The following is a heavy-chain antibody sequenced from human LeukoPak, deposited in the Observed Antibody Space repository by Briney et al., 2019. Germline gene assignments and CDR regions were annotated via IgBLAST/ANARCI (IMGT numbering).Heavy chain of an antibody. CDR3: AKARSGSSASCYNY. CDR2: ISGSGGNT. J-gene: IGHJ4*02. D-gene: IGHD2-2*01. Sequence: TGGSLRLSCAASGFPFSSYDMNWVRQAPGKGLEWVSGISGSGGNTYHADSVKGRFTISRDNSKNTLYLQMNSLRAEDTAVYYCAKARSGSSASCYNYWGQGTLVTVSS. CDR1: GFPFSSYD. V-gene: IGHV3-23*01.